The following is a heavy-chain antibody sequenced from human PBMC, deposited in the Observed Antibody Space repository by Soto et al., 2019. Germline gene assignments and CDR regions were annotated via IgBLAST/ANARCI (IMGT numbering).Heavy chain of an antibody. CDR1: GYTFSDYG. CDR2: ISVFNGKT. V-gene: IGHV1-18*04. D-gene: IGHD5-12*01. J-gene: IGHJ4*02. Sequence: VQLVQSGAEVKKPGASVKVSCKASGYTFSDYGISWVRQAPGQGLEWMGSISVFNGKTDYAQRLRGRVNVTTDTSTTTAYMERRSLRSDDTAVYYCARGGLSGYDGVYWGQGTLVTVSS. CDR3: ARGGLSGYDGVY.